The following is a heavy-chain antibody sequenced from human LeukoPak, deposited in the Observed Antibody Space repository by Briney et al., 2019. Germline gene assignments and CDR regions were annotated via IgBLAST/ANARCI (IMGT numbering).Heavy chain of an antibody. Sequence: SETLSLTCTVSGGSISSYYWSWIRQPPGKGLEWIGYIYYSGSTNYNPSLKSRVTISVDTSKNQFSLKLSSVTAADTAVYYCARDRSAGGTLDYWGQGTLGTVSS. CDR1: GGSISSYY. V-gene: IGHV4-59*01. D-gene: IGHD1-14*01. CDR3: ARDRSAGGTLDY. CDR2: IYYSGST. J-gene: IGHJ4*02.